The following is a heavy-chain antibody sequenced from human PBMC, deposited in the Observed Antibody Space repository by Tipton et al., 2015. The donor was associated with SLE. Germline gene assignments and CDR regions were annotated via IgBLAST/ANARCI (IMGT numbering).Heavy chain of an antibody. D-gene: IGHD6-6*01. CDR1: GDSISRYW. V-gene: IGHV4-59*01. CDR2: MHYKGST. Sequence: TLSLTCTVSGDSISRYWWTWIRQPPGKGLEWIGNMHYKGSTNYRPSLKSRVSMSVDTSKNQFSLNLISVTVADTAVYYCARDRGAAPDYWGQGTLVTVSS. CDR3: ARDRGAAPDY. J-gene: IGHJ4*02.